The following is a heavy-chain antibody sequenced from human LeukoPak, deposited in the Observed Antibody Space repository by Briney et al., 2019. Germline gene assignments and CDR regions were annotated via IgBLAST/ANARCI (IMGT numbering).Heavy chain of an antibody. V-gene: IGHV4-39*07. CDR1: SDSISSSSYY. CDR3: ARDGDSSGYTINWFDP. D-gene: IGHD3-22*01. CDR2: IYTSGST. J-gene: IGHJ5*02. Sequence: PSETLSLTCTESSDSISSSSYYWGWIRQPPGTGLEWIGRIYTSGSTNYNPSLKSRVTMSVDTSKNQFSLKLSSVTAADTAVYYCARDGDSSGYTINWFDPWGQGTLVTVSS.